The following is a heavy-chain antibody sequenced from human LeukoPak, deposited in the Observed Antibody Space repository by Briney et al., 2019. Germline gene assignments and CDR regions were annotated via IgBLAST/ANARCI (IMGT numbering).Heavy chain of an antibody. CDR3: AKDIGWLRVFSAFDI. Sequence: GGSLRLSCAASGFTFDDYAVHWVRQAPGKGLEWVSGISWNSGSIGYADSVKGRFTISRDNAKNSLYLQMNSLRAEDTALYYCAKDIGWLRVFSAFDIWGQGTLVTVSS. CDR2: ISWNSGSI. CDR1: GFTFDDYA. V-gene: IGHV3-9*01. D-gene: IGHD5-12*01. J-gene: IGHJ3*02.